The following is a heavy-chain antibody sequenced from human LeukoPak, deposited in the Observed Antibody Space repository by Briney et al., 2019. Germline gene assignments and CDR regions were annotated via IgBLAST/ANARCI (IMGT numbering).Heavy chain of an antibody. CDR1: RFTFGSFD. D-gene: IGHD5/OR15-5a*01. J-gene: IGHJ4*02. CDR3: ARQIGVSIDY. CDR2: IRFDGSNK. V-gene: IGHV3-30*02. Sequence: PGGSLRLSCAASRFTFGSFDMHWVRQAPGKGPEGVTFIRFDGSNKYYADSVKGRFTISRDNSKNTLYLQMSSLRPEDTAVYYCARQIGVSIDYWGQGTLVTVSS.